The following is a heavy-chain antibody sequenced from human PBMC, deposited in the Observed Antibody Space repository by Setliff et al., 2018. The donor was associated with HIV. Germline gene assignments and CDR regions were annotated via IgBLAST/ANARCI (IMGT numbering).Heavy chain of an antibody. CDR3: ATYAGNGGGKGY. V-gene: IGHV4-4*02. CDR1: GASDISYIW. J-gene: IGHJ4*02. Sequence: ASETLSLTCAVSGASDISYIWWSWVRQPPGKGLEWIGEVYHTGSTNLNPSLKSRVTISVDTSKNQFSLTLSSVTAADTAMYYCATYAGNGGGKGYWGQGTLVTVSS. D-gene: IGHD2-21*01. CDR2: VYHTGST.